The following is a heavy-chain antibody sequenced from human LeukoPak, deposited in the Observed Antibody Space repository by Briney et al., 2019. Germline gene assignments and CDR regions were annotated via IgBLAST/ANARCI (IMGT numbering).Heavy chain of an antibody. CDR1: GFTFSNYW. D-gene: IGHD3-3*01. V-gene: IGHV3-7*01. CDR3: ARDFWGAYRVDYFVY. J-gene: IGHJ4*02. CDR2: IKQNGSET. Sequence: PGGSLRLSCAASGFTFSNYWMSWVRRAPGKGLEWVANIKQNGSETYYVDSVRGRFTISRDNAKKSLYLQMNSLRAEDTAVYYCARDFWGAYRVDYFVYWGQGTPVVVAS.